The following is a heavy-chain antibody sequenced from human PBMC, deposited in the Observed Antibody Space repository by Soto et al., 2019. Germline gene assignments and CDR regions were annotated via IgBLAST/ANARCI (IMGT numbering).Heavy chain of an antibody. CDR3: AGTTSLQWYYMDV. D-gene: IGHD1-7*01. V-gene: IGHV6-1*01. CDR1: GDSVSSNSAA. CDR2: TYYRSRWYN. J-gene: IGHJ6*03. Sequence: PSQTLSLTCAISGDSVSSNSAAWNWIRQSPSGGREWLGRTYYRSRWYNDYAVSVRSRITINPGTSKNQFSLHLNSVTPEDTAVYYCAGTTSLQWYYMDVWGKGTTVTVSS.